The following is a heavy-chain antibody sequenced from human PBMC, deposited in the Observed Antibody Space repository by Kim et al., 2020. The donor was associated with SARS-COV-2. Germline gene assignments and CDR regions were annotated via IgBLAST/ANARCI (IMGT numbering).Heavy chain of an antibody. CDR1: GFTVSSNY. CDR2: IYSGGST. Sequence: GGSLRLSCAASGFTVSSNYMSWVRQAPGKGLEWVSVIYSGGSTYYADSVKGRFTISRDNSKNTLYLQMNSLRAEDTAVYYCATTRGGSHGGIDYWGQGTLVTVSS. CDR3: ATTRGGSHGGIDY. V-gene: IGHV3-53*01. J-gene: IGHJ4*02. D-gene: IGHD1-26*01.